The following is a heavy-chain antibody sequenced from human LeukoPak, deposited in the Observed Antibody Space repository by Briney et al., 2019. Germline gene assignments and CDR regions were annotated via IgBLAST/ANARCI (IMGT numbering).Heavy chain of an antibody. CDR3: ARGLQYSYGYDY. Sequence: SVKVSCKAPGGTFSSYAISWVRQAPGQGLEWMGGIIPIFGTANYAQKFQGRVTITTDESTSTAYMELSSLRSEDTAVYYCARGLQYSYGYDYWGQGTLVTVSS. J-gene: IGHJ4*02. D-gene: IGHD5-18*01. CDR2: IIPIFGTA. V-gene: IGHV1-69*05. CDR1: GGTFSSYA.